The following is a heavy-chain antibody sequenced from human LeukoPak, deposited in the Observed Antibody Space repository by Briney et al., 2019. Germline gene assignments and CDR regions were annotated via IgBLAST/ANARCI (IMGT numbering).Heavy chain of an antibody. CDR3: ARVGNIVVGDYYYMDV. CDR2: IYTSGST. V-gene: IGHV4-4*07. CDR1: GGSISSYY. J-gene: IGHJ6*03. D-gene: IGHD2-2*01. Sequence: SETLSLTCTVSGGSISSYYWSWIRQPAGKGLEWIGRIYTSGSTNYNPSLNSRVTMSVDTSKNQFSLKLSSVTAADTAGYYCARVGNIVVGDYYYMDVWGKGTTVTVSS.